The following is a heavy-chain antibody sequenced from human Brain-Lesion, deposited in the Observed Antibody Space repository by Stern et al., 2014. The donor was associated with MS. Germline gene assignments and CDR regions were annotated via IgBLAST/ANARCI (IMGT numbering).Heavy chain of an antibody. D-gene: IGHD6-19*01. V-gene: IGHV4-39*02. CDR3: ARGAGVFDS. Sequence: MQLVESGPGLVKPSETLSLTCTVSGGSIGRSSYYWGWIRQPPGKGLEWIGNIFYTGSTFYDPSLNSRVTISVDTSNHHFSLSLNSVTAADTAVYYCARGAGVFDSWGQGTLVTVSP. CDR1: GGSIGRSSYY. J-gene: IGHJ4*02. CDR2: IFYTGST.